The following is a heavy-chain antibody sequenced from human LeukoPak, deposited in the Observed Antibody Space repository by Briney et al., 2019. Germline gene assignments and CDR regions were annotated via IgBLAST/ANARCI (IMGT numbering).Heavy chain of an antibody. CDR2: IYYSGST. CDR3: ARTDSSGYYSYFDY. J-gene: IGHJ4*02. V-gene: IGHV4-59*08. D-gene: IGHD3-22*01. CDR1: GGSISNYY. Sequence: SETLSLTCTVSGGSISNYYWSWIRQPPGKGLEWIGYIYYSGSTNYNPSLKSRVTISVDTSKNQFSLKLSSVTAADTAVYYCARTDSSGYYSYFDYWGQGTLSPSPQ.